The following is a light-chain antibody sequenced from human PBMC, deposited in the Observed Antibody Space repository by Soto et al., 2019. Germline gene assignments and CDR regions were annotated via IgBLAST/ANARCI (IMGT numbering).Light chain of an antibody. CDR3: QQYHKKPPIT. V-gene: IGKV3-15*01. CDR2: ATS. Sequence: EIVMTQSPSTLSVSPGERAPLSCRASQSVSTNLAWYQQKPGQAPRLLIYATSTRATGIPDRFTASGSGTEFTLTIISLQSEDFAGYHGQQYHKKPPITFGQGTRRDIK. CDR1: QSVSTN. J-gene: IGKJ5*01.